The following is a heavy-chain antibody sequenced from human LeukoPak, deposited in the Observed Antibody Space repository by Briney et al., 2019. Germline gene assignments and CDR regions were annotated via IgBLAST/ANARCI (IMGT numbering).Heavy chain of an antibody. CDR1: GGSISSSSYY. CDR3: AGMVRGVQIKPDS. J-gene: IGHJ5*01. V-gene: IGHV4-39*01. D-gene: IGHD3-10*01. Sequence: SETLSLTCSVSGGSISSSSYYWGWIRQPPGKGLEWIGYIYVTGSTEYNPSLQSRVTISVDTSNNQFSLKLSSVTAVDTAVYYCAGMVRGVQIKPDSWGQGTLVTVSS. CDR2: IYVTGST.